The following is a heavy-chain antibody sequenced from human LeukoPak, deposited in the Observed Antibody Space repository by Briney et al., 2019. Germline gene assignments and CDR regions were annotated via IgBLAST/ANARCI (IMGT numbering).Heavy chain of an antibody. CDR1: GFTFSSYG. J-gene: IGHJ4*02. V-gene: IGHV3-30*18. D-gene: IGHD3-22*01. CDR2: ISYDGSNK. CDR3: AKDGGGDSSGYFLNLYSDY. Sequence: SGGSLRLSCAASGFTFSSYGMHWVRQAPGKGLEWVAVISYDGSNKYYADSVKGRFTISRDNSKNTLYLQMNSLRAEDTAVYYCAKDGGGDSSGYFLNLYSDYWGQGTLVTVSS.